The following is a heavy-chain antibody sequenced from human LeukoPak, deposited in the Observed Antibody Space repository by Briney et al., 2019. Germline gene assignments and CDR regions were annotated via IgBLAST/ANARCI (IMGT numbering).Heavy chain of an antibody. CDR3: ARDYDSSGDLYFDY. J-gene: IGHJ4*02. CDR1: GFTFSSYG. CDR2: ISYDGSNK. D-gene: IGHD3-22*01. V-gene: IGHV3-30*19. Sequence: GGSLRLSCAASGFTFSSYGMHWVRQAPGKGLEWVAVISYDGSNKYYADSVKGRFTISRDNSKNTLYLQMNSLRAEDTAVYYCARDYDSSGDLYFDYWGQGTLVTVSS.